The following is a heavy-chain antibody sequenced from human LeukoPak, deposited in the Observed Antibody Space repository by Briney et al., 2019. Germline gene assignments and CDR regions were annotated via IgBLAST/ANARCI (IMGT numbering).Heavy chain of an antibody. CDR2: IRSSGSTT. D-gene: IGHD5-18*01. J-gene: IGHJ4*02. CDR3: ARDRIGYSYGIDH. V-gene: IGHV3-48*03. Sequence: GGSLRRSGAASGFTFSSFEMNWVRQAPGKGLEWVSYIRSSGSTTYYADSVKGRFTISRDNAKSSLYLQMNSLRDEDTAIYYCARDRIGYSYGIDHWGQGTLVTVSS. CDR1: GFTFSSFE.